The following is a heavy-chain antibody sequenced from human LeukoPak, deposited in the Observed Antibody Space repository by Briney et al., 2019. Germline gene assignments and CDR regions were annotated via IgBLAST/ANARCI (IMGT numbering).Heavy chain of an antibody. CDR2: IYYSGYT. V-gene: IGHV4-59*05. Sequence: GSLRLSCAASGFTVSSNYMNWIRQPPGKGLEWIGSIYYSGYTYYNPSVESRVTISVDTSKNQFSLKLSSVTAADTAVYYCAKHYMGSYDNRGLDYWGQGSLVTVSS. CDR1: GFTVSSNY. J-gene: IGHJ4*02. D-gene: IGHD3-10*01. CDR3: AKHYMGSYDNRGLDY.